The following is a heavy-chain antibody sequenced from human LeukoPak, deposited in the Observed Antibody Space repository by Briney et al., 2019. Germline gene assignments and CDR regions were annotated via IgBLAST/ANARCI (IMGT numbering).Heavy chain of an antibody. D-gene: IGHD2-2*01. CDR2: VSVSTGST. Sequence: ASVKVSCKASGYSFINYGITWVREAPGQGPEWMGWVSVSTGSTHYAQSVQGRVTMTTDTSTGTAYMELRSLRSDDTAVYYCARVGRDCSSINCYWDDRFDPWGQGTLVIVSS. J-gene: IGHJ5*02. CDR1: GYSFINYG. CDR3: ARVGRDCSSINCYWDDRFDP. V-gene: IGHV1-18*01.